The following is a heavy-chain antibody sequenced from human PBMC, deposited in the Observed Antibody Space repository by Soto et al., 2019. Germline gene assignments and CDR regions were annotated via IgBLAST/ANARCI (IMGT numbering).Heavy chain of an antibody. D-gene: IGHD3-10*01. V-gene: IGHV4-61*08. CDR3: AVIDYGSGSYYNPLDY. J-gene: IGHJ4*02. Sequence: SETLSLTCTVSGGSISSGGYYWSWIRQHPGKGLEWIGYIYYSGSTNYNPSLKSRVTISVDTSKNQFSLKLSSVTAADTAVYYCAVIDYGSGSYYNPLDYWGQGTLVTVSS. CDR1: GGSISSGGYY. CDR2: IYYSGST.